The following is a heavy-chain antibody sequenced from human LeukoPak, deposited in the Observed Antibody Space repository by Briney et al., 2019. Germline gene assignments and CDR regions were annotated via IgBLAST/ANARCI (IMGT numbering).Heavy chain of an antibody. CDR2: IWYDGSNK. CDR1: GFTFSSYG. J-gene: IGHJ5*02. CDR3: ARGGYCSSTSCPSRYNWFDP. D-gene: IGHD2-2*01. V-gene: IGHV3-33*01. Sequence: GGSLRLSCAASGFTFSSYGMHWVRQAPGKGLEWVAVIWYDGSNKYYADSVKGRFTISRDNSKNTLYLQMNSLRAEDTAVYYCARGGYCSSTSCPSRYNWFDPWGQGTLVTVSS.